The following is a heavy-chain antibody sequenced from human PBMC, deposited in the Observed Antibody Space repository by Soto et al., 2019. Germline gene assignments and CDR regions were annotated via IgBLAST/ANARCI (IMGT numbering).Heavy chain of an antibody. J-gene: IGHJ4*02. D-gene: IGHD2-15*01. CDR1: GFTFSDYY. CDR3: AGLAAQDSGDY. Sequence: GGSLRLSCAASGFTFSDYYMSWIRQAPGKGLEWVSYISSSSTYTNYADSVKGRFTISRDNAKNSLYLQMNSLRAEATAVYYCAGLAAQDSGDYWGQGTLVTVSS. V-gene: IGHV3-11*06. CDR2: ISSSSTYT.